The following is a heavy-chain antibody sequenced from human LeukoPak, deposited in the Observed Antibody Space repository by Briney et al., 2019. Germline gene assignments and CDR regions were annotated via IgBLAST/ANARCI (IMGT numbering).Heavy chain of an antibody. Sequence: GGSLRLSCVPSGFTFSTYTMNWVRQAPGKGLEWVSSISSTGTYIYYADSVKGRFTISRDNAKNSLYLQMSSLRAEDTAVYYCAKRYYYLDVWGKGTTVTV. V-gene: IGHV3-21*04. J-gene: IGHJ6*03. CDR3: AKRYYYLDV. CDR1: GFTFSTYT. CDR2: ISSTGTYI.